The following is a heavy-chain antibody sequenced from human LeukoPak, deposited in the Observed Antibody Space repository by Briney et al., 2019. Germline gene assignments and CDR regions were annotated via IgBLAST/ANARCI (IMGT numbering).Heavy chain of an antibody. CDR3: TTVGSSRYYYYFDY. J-gene: IGHJ4*02. CDR2: IKSKTDGATT. CDR1: GFTFNHDW. D-gene: IGHD3-22*01. Sequence: GGSLRLSCAASGFTFNHDWMSWVRQAPGKGLDWVGRIKSKTDGATTEYAAPVKGRFTISRDDSKNTLYLQMNSLKTEDTAVYYCTTVGSSRYYYYFDYWGQGSLVTVSS. V-gene: IGHV3-15*01.